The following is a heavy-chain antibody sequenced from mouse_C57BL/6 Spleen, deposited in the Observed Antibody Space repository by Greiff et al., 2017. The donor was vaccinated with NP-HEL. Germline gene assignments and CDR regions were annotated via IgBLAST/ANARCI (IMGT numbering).Heavy chain of an antibody. CDR1: GYTFTDYY. J-gene: IGHJ4*01. CDR3: ARMSYYAMDY. Sequence: VQLKQSGPELVKPGASVKISCKASGYTFTDYYMNWVKQSHGKSLEWIGAINPTNGGTSYNQQFKGKATLTVDKSSSTAYMELRSLTSEDSAVYYCARMSYYAMDYWGQGTSVTVSS. CDR2: INPTNGGT. V-gene: IGHV1-26*01.